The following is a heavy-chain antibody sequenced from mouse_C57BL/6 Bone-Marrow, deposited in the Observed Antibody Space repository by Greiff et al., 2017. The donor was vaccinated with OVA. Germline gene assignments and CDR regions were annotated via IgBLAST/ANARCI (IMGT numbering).Heavy chain of an antibody. D-gene: IGHD1-1*01. Sequence: EVKLMESGPELVKPGASVKISCKASGYTFTDYYMNWVKQSHGKSLEWIGDINPNNGGTSYNQKFKGKATLTVDKSSSTAYMELRSLTSEDSAVYYCASFTTVVADYWGQGTTLTVSS. J-gene: IGHJ2*01. CDR1: GYTFTDYY. V-gene: IGHV1-26*01. CDR2: INPNNGGT. CDR3: ASFTTVVADY.